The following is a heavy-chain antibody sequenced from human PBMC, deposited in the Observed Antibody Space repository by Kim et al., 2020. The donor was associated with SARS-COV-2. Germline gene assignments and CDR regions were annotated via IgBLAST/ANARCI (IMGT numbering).Heavy chain of an antibody. CDR3: ARDAEMATLPVDY. D-gene: IGHD5-12*01. Sequence: GGSLRLSCAASGFTFSDYYMSWIRQAPGKGLEWVSYISSSSSYTNYADAVQGRFTISRDNAKNSLYLQMNSLRAEDTAVYYCARDAEMATLPVDYWGQGALGTVSP. CDR2: ISSSSSYT. V-gene: IGHV3-11*06. J-gene: IGHJ4*02. CDR1: GFTFSDYY.